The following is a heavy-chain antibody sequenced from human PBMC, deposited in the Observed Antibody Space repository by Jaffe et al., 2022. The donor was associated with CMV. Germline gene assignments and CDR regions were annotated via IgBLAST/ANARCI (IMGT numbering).Heavy chain of an antibody. D-gene: IGHD3-3*01. J-gene: IGHJ6*02. CDR3: AKAFSLGDDFWSGYYLGEDGMDV. V-gene: IGHV3-30*18. CDR2: ISYDGSNK. CDR1: GFTFSSYG. Sequence: QVQLVESGGGVVQPGRSLRLSCAASGFTFSSYGMHWVRQAPGKGLEWVAVISYDGSNKYYADSVKGRFTISRDNSKNTLYLQMNSLRAEDTAVYYCAKAFSLGDDFWSGYYLGEDGMDVWGQGTTVTVSS.